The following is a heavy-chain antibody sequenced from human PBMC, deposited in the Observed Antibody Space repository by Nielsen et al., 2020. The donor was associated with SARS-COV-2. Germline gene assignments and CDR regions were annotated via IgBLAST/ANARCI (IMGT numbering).Heavy chain of an antibody. D-gene: IGHD5-24*01. J-gene: IGHJ3*02. Sequence: GESLKISCAASGFTFTSYAMSWVRQAPGKGLEWVSAITGRGDTTHYADSVKGRFIISRDNFKNTLDLQMNSLRAEDTAVYYCARRENDAFDIWGQGTMVTVSS. CDR2: ITGRGDTT. CDR3: ARRENDAFDI. CDR1: GFTFTSYA. V-gene: IGHV3-23*01.